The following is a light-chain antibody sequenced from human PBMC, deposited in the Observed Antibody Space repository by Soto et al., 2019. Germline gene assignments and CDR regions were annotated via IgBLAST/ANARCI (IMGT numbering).Light chain of an antibody. CDR1: QSLSGN. J-gene: IGKJ1*01. V-gene: IGKV3-15*01. CDR3: QQYSKWPPWT. CDR2: RAS. Sequence: EIVMTQAPSTFSFSPVETVTLSSRASQSLSGNLAWYQQKPGQAPRLLIFRASTRATGVPARFSGRGSGTEFTLTISGLQSEDFAVYYCQQYSKWPPWTFGPGTKVDIK.